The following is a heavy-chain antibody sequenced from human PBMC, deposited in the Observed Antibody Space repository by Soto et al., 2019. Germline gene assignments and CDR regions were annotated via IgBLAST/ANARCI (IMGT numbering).Heavy chain of an antibody. CDR1: GYSFTRHD. D-gene: IGHD3-3*01. CDR2: INPSSGNT. Sequence: QVQLVQSGAEVKKPGASVKVSCKASGYSFTRHDINWVRQAPGQGLEWMGWINPSSGNTGYAQRFLGRLTMTTDTSTSTAYMELSGLKSEGTAIYYCAREGSLFSGVIVFYGMDVWGQGTAVTVPS. J-gene: IGHJ6*02. V-gene: IGHV1-8*01. CDR3: AREGSLFSGVIVFYGMDV.